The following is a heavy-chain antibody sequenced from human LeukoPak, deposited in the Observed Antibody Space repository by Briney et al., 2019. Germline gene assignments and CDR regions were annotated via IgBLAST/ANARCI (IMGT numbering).Heavy chain of an antibody. CDR1: GGSISSGDYY. V-gene: IGHV4-61*08. D-gene: IGHD6-13*01. CDR2: IYYSGST. CDR3: ARDPSGSSSWYDY. J-gene: IGHJ4*02. Sequence: SQTLSLTCTVSGGSISSGDYYWSWIRQPPGKGLEWIGYIYYSGSTNYNPSLKSRVTISVDTSKNQFSLKLSSVTAADTAVYYCARDPSGSSSWYDYWGQGTLVTVSS.